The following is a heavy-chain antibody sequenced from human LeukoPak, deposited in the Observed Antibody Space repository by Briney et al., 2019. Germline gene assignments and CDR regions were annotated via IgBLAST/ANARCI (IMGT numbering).Heavy chain of an antibody. CDR3: AKVSTGAELLLYPSY. CDR1: GFPFSSYA. V-gene: IGHV3-23*01. J-gene: IGHJ4*02. Sequence: GGSLRLSCAASGFPFSSYAMSWVRQAPGKGLECISCISGSGDITYYADSVKGRFTISRDSSKNTLYLQMNSLRAEDTAVYYCAKVSTGAELLLYPSYWGQGTLVTVSS. D-gene: IGHD3-3*01. CDR2: ISGSGDIT.